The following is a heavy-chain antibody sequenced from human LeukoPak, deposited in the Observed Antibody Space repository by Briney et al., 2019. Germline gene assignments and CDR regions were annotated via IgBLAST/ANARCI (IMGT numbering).Heavy chain of an antibody. Sequence: SVKVSCKASGYTFTGYYMHWVRQAPGQGLEWMGRIIPILGIANYAQKFQGRVTITADKSTSTAYMELSSLRSEDTAVYYCARDLRGLKLLDWFDPWGQGTLVTVSS. CDR2: IIPILGIA. J-gene: IGHJ5*02. V-gene: IGHV1-69*04. CDR3: ARDLRGLKLLDWFDP. D-gene: IGHD2-15*01. CDR1: GYTFTGYY.